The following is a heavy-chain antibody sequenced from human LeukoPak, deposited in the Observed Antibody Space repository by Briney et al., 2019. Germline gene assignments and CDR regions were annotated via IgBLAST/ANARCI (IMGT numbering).Heavy chain of an antibody. CDR2: ISWSSGII. CDR3: AKDTGSPADAITMEDNAFDI. Sequence: GGSLRLSCAASGFIFDDHGMHCVRQAPGKGLEWVSGISWSSGIIGYADSVKGRFTISRDNAKNSLYLQMESLRAEDTAVYYCAKDTGSPADAITMEDNAFDIWGQGTMVTVSS. D-gene: IGHD3-3*01. V-gene: IGHV3-9*01. J-gene: IGHJ3*02. CDR1: GFIFDDHG.